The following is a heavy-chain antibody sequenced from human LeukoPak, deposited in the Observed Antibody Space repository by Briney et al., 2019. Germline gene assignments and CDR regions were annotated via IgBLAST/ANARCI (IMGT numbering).Heavy chain of an antibody. J-gene: IGHJ4*02. CDR2: IWNDGST. D-gene: IGHD7-27*01. CDR3: ARVTGGHLFDY. Sequence: PGGSLRLSCAASGLTFYDQAMHWVRQAPGTGLEWVSLIWNDGSTYYTDSVRGRFTISRDNSKNTLYLQMNSLRTEDTAVYYCARVTGGHLFDYWGQGTLVTVSS. V-gene: IGHV3-43*02. CDR1: GLTFYDQA.